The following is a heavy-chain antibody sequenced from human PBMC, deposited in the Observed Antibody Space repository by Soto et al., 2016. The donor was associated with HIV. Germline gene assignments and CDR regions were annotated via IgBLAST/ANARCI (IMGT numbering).Heavy chain of an antibody. V-gene: IGHV3-73*01. Sequence: VQLVESGGGLVQSGGSLKLSCTASGFTFSDSTTHWVRQASGKGLEWVGRIGSKTNNYATEYGASVKGRFTISRDDSKNTAFLQMNSLKTXDAAVYYCTRYWELLGWYFDLWGRGHPGRCL. CDR1: GFTFSDST. D-gene: IGHD1-26*01. CDR3: TRYWELLGWYFDL. J-gene: IGHJ2*01. CDR2: IGSKTNNYAT.